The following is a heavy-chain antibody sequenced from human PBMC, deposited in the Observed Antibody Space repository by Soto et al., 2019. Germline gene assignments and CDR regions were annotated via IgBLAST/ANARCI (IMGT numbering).Heavy chain of an antibody. CDR1: GFTFSSYA. J-gene: IGHJ4*02. D-gene: IGHD3-16*02. Sequence: GGSLRLSCAASGFTFSSYAMHWVRQAPGKGLEYVSGISSNGGSTYYANSVKGRFTISRDNSKNTLYLQMGSLRAEDMAVYYCARAATRITFGGVIVPGEIGYWGQGTLVTVSS. CDR3: ARAATRITFGGVIVPGEIGY. CDR2: ISSNGGST. V-gene: IGHV3-64*01.